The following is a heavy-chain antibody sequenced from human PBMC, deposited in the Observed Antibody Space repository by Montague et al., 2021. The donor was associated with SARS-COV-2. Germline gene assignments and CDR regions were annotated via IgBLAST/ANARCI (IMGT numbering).Heavy chain of an antibody. CDR3: AGHPLGYCSRTSCHVG. CDR2: IYYSGST. CDR1: GGSISSSSYY. V-gene: IGHV4-39*01. Sequence: SETLSLTCTVSGGSISSSSYYWGWIRQHPGKGLEWIGSIYYSGSTYYNPSLKRRVTISVDTSKNQFSLKLSSVTAADTALYYCAGHPLGYCSRTSCHVGWGQGTLVTVSS. J-gene: IGHJ4*02. D-gene: IGHD2-2*01.